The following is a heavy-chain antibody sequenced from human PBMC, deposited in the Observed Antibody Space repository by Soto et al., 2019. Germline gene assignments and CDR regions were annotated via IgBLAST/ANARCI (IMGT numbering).Heavy chain of an antibody. Sequence: QVQLQESGPGLVKPSETLSLTCTVSGDSINSYHWNWIRQPPGKGLEWIGYISYSGNTDYNRSLKSRVPISRDTSQNQFSLKLSSVTAADTAVYYCAKGWTRNMPLQFAPWGQGTLVTVYS. V-gene: IGHV4-59*01. D-gene: IGHD2-2*01. J-gene: IGHJ5*02. CDR3: AKGWTRNMPLQFAP. CDR2: ISYSGNT. CDR1: GDSINSYH.